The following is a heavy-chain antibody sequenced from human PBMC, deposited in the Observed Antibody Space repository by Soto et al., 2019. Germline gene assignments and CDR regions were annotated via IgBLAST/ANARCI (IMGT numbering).Heavy chain of an antibody. CDR3: GREGDWSGCRCPPFDY. D-gene: IGHD2-15*01. Sequence: QVQLVQSGAEVKKPGSSVKVSCKASGGTFSSYTISWVRQAPGQGLEWMGRIIPILGIANYAQKFQGRVTVYPGKTHRTGHKEVGRLGFEEPALYLWGREGDWSGCRCPPFDYWGQGTLVTVSS. CDR1: GGTFSSYT. CDR2: IIPILGIA. V-gene: IGHV1-69*08. J-gene: IGHJ4*02.